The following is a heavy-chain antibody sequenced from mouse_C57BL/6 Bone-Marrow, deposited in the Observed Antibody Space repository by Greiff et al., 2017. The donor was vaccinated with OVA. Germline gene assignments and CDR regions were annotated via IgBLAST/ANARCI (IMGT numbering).Heavy chain of an antibody. CDR3: ARRDYGYRGFAY. CDR2: IYPGGGYT. Sequence: LKQSGAELVRPGTSVKMSCKASGYTFTNYWIGWAKQRPGHGLEWIGDIYPGGGYTNYNEKFKGKATLTADKSSSTAYMQFSSLTSEDSAIYYCARRDYGYRGFAYWGQGTLVTVSA. CDR1: GYTFTNYW. J-gene: IGHJ3*01. D-gene: IGHD2-2*01. V-gene: IGHV1-63*01.